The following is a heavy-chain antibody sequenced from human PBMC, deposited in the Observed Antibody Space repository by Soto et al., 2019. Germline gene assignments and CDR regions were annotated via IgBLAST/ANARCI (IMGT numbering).Heavy chain of an antibody. CDR3: ERGIPSGYSYGSYYFDY. D-gene: IGHD5-18*01. Sequence: PGGSLRLSCAASGFTVSSNYMTWVRQAPGKGLEWVSVIYIGGRTYYADSVKGRFAISRDNSKNTLYLHMNSLTAAATAVYYCERGIPSGYSYGSYYFDYWGQGTLVTVSS. J-gene: IGHJ4*02. CDR1: GFTVSSNY. V-gene: IGHV3-53*01. CDR2: IYIGGRT.